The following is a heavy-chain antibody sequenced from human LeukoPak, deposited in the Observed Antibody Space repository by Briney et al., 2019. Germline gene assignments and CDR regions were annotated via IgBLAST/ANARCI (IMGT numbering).Heavy chain of an antibody. Sequence: SETLSLTCTVSGGSISRYYWSWIRQPPGKGLEWIGYIYYSGSTNYNPSLKSRVTISVDTSKNQFSLKLSSVTAADTAVYYCARDRGQQLNAFDIWGQGTMVTVSS. V-gene: IGHV4-59*01. CDR1: GGSISRYY. CDR2: IYYSGST. D-gene: IGHD6-13*01. CDR3: ARDRGQQLNAFDI. J-gene: IGHJ3*02.